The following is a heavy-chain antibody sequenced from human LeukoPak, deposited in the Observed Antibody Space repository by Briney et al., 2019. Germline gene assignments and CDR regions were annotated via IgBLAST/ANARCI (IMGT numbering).Heavy chain of an antibody. D-gene: IGHD2-2*01. V-gene: IGHV1-2*02. CDR3: ARMPVALDI. CDR2: INPNSGGT. J-gene: IGHJ3*02. Sequence: ASVKVPCKASGYTFTGYYMHWVRQAPGQGLEWMRWINPNSGGTNYAQKFQGRVTMTRDTSISTVYMELNRLTSDDTAIYYCARMPVALDIWGEGTRVTVSS. CDR1: GYTFTGYY.